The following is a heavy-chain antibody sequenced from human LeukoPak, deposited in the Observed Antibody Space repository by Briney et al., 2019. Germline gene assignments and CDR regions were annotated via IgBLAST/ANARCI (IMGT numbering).Heavy chain of an antibody. D-gene: IGHD2-2*01. CDR1: GYSFTSYW. CDR3: ARRRGKGGYCSSTSCDGSFDP. Sequence: GESPKISCKGSGYSFTSYWIGWVRQMPGKGLEWMGIIYPGDSDTRYSPSFQGQVTISADKSISTAYLQWSSLKASDTAMYYCARRRGKGGYCSSTSCDGSFDPWGQGTLVTVSS. V-gene: IGHV5-51*01. CDR2: IYPGDSDT. J-gene: IGHJ5*02.